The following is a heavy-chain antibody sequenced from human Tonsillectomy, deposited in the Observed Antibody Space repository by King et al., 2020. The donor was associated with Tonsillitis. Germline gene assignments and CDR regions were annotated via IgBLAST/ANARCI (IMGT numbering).Heavy chain of an antibody. CDR1: GGSISSSVYY. V-gene: IGHV4-31*03. CDR2: IYYSGGT. CDR3: ARAIYGSGSYTYYFDY. J-gene: IGHJ4*02. D-gene: IGHD3-10*01. Sequence: VQLQESGPGLVKPSQTLSLTCTVSGGSISSSVYYWGWIRQHPGKGLEWIGYIYYSGGTYYNPSLKSRVTISVDTSKNQFSLKLSSVTAADTAVYYCARAIYGSGSYTYYFDYWGQGTLVTVSS.